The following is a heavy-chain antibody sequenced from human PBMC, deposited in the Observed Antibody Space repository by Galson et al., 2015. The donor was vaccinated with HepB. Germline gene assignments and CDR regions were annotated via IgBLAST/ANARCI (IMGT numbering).Heavy chain of an antibody. Sequence: SLRLSCAASGFTFSNYSMNWVRQAPGKGLEWVSSISSSSTYIHYADSVKGRFTISRDNSKNTLYLQMNSLRAEDTAVYYCANRYDSSGYYFYYYYYGMDVWGQGTTVTVSS. CDR2: ISSSSTYI. CDR1: GFTFSNYS. CDR3: ANRYDSSGYYFYYYYYGMDV. D-gene: IGHD3-22*01. V-gene: IGHV3-21*04. J-gene: IGHJ6*02.